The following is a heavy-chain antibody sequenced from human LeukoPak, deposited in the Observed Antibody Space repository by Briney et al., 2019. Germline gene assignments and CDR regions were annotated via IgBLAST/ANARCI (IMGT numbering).Heavy chain of an antibody. CDR2: IIPIFGTA. V-gene: IGHV1-69*05. CDR3: ARDRGNWGYDY. Sequence: ASVTVSCKASGGTFSSYAISWVRQAPGQGLEWMGGIIPIFGTANYAQKFQGRVTITTDESTSTAYMELSSLRSEDTAVYYCARDRGNWGYDYWGQGTLVTVSS. CDR1: GGTFSSYA. J-gene: IGHJ4*02. D-gene: IGHD7-27*01.